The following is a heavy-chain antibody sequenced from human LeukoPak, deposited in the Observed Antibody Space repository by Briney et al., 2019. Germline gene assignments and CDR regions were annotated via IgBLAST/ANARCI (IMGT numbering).Heavy chain of an antibody. D-gene: IGHD5-24*01. CDR1: GYTFTSYD. Sequence: ASVKVSCKASGYTFTSYDINWVRQATGQGLEWMGWMNPNSGNTGYAQKFQGRVTMTEDTSTDTAYMELSSLRSEDTAVYYCATDVRRDGYTPKYDYWGQGTLVTVSS. CDR2: MNPNSGNT. J-gene: IGHJ4*02. CDR3: ATDVRRDGYTPKYDY. V-gene: IGHV1-8*02.